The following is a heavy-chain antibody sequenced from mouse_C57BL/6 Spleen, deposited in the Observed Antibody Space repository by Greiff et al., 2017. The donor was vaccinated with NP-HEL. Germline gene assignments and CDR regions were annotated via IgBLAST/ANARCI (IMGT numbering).Heavy chain of an antibody. D-gene: IGHD4-1*01. CDR3: ARRPGTPGSYFDV. CDR2: ISDGGSYT. J-gene: IGHJ1*03. Sequence: EVMLVESGGGLVKPGGSLKLSCAASGFTFSSYAMSWVRQTPEKRLEWVATISDGGSYTYYPDNVKGRFTITRDNAKNNLYLQMSHLKSEDTAVYYCARRPGTPGSYFDVWGTGTTVTVSS. CDR1: GFTFSSYA. V-gene: IGHV5-4*03.